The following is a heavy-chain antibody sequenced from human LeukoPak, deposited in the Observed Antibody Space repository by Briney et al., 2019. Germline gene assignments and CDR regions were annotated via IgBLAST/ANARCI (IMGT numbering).Heavy chain of an antibody. CDR3: ARVRDGSRFDY. V-gene: IGHV4/OR15-8*02. CDR2: IFHAGNI. D-gene: IGHD1-26*01. CDR1: GDSFYSTNW. Sequence: SETLSLTCVVSGDSFYSTNWWSWVRQPPGKGLEWIAEIFHAGNINYNPSLKSRVTISMDKSKSQFSLTLSSMTAADTAVYYCARVRDGSRFDYWGQGTLITVSS. J-gene: IGHJ4*02.